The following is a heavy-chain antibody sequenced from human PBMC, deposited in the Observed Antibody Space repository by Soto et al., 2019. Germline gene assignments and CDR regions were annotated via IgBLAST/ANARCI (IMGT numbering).Heavy chain of an antibody. D-gene: IGHD3-10*01. CDR2: INAGNGNT. V-gene: IGHV1-3*01. Sequence: QVQLVQSGAEVKKPGASVKVSCKASGYTFTSYAMHWVRQAPGQRLEWMGWINAGNGNTKYSQKFQGRVTITRDISASTAYMELSSLRSEDTAVYYCARVEVLGLWFGFYGMDVWGQGTTVTVS. CDR3: ARVEVLGLWFGFYGMDV. CDR1: GYTFTSYA. J-gene: IGHJ6*02.